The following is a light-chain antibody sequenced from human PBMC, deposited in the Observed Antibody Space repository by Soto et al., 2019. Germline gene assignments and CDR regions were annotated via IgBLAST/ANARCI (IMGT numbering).Light chain of an antibody. CDR3: CSYTSSSTYV. CDR1: SSDVGGYNY. V-gene: IGLV2-14*01. Sequence: QSVLTQPASVSGSPGQSITISCTGTSSDVGGYNYVSWYQQHPGKAPKLMIYDVSNRPSGVSNRFSGSMSGNTASLTISGLQAEDEADYYCCSYTSSSTYVFGAGTKVTVL. CDR2: DVS. J-gene: IGLJ1*01.